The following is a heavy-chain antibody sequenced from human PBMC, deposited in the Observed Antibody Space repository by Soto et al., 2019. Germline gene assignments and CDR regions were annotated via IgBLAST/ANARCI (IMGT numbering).Heavy chain of an antibody. D-gene: IGHD6-13*01. CDR1: GFTFSSYS. Sequence: PGESLKISCAASGFTFSSYSMNWVRQAPGKGLEWVSSISSSSSYIYYADSVKGRFTISRDNAKNSLYLQMNSLRAEDTAVYYCARAVAAAGSYFDYWGQGTLVTVSS. J-gene: IGHJ4*02. CDR2: ISSSSSYI. V-gene: IGHV3-21*01. CDR3: ARAVAAAGSYFDY.